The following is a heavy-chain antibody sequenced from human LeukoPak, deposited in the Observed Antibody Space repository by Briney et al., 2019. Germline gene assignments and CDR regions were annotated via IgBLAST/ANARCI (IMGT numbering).Heavy chain of an antibody. CDR1: GGSISSYY. V-gene: IGHV4-59*01. CDR2: IYYSGST. Sequence: SETLSLTCTVSGGSISSYYWSWIRQPPGKGLEWIGYIYYSGSTNYNPSLKGRVTISVDTSKNQFSLKLSSVTAADTAVYYCARPGGDLDYWGQGTLVTVSS. CDR3: ARPGGDLDY. D-gene: IGHD1-14*01. J-gene: IGHJ4*02.